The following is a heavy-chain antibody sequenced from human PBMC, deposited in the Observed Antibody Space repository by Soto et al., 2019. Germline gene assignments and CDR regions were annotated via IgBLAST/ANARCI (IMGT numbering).Heavy chain of an antibody. CDR1: GFTFSDAW. J-gene: IGHJ1*01. CDR3: TTAALGYCSGGSCYSGLVPWHFQH. CDR2: IKSKTDGGTT. D-gene: IGHD2-15*01. Sequence: PGGSLRLSCAASGFTFSDAWMNWVRQAPGKGLEWVGRIKSKTDGGTTDYAAPVKGRFTISRDDSKNTLYLQMNSLKTEDTAVYYCTTAALGYCSGGSCYSGLVPWHFQHWGQGTLVTVSS. V-gene: IGHV3-15*07.